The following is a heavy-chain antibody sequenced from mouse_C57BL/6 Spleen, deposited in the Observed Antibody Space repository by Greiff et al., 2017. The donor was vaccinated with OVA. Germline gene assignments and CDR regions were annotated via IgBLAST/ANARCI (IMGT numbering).Heavy chain of an antibody. CDR2: INPSNGGT. V-gene: IGHV1-53*01. D-gene: IGHD2-4*01. CDR3: ARYDYDYYAMDY. J-gene: IGHJ4*01. Sequence: QVQLQQPGTELVKPGASVKLSCKASGYTFTSYWMHWVKQRPGQGLEWIGNINPSNGGTNYNEKLKSKATLTVDKSSSTAYMQLSSLTSEDSAVYYCARYDYDYYAMDYWGQGTSVTVSS. CDR1: GYTFTSYW.